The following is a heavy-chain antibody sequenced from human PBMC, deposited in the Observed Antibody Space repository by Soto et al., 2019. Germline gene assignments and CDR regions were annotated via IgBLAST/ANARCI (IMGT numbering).Heavy chain of an antibody. CDR3: ARGRNASVCYFDY. CDR2: INHSGST. V-gene: IGHV4-34*01. J-gene: IGHJ4*02. CDR1: GGSFSGYY. D-gene: IGHD2-8*01. Sequence: SETLSLTCAVYGGSFSGYYWSWIRQPPGKGLEWIGEINHSGSTNYNPSLKSRVTTSVDTSKNQFSLKLSSVTAADTAVYYCARGRNASVCYFDYWGQGTLVTVSS.